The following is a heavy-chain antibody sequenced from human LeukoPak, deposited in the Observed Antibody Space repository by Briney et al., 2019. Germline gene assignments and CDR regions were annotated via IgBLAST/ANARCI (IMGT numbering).Heavy chain of an antibody. Sequence: PGGSLRLSCAVSGFTFSAYSMSWVRQAPGKGLEWISYIRSSSTTIYYADSVKGRFTISRDKAKNSLYLQMNSLRAEDTAVYYCARGRVTGDYVRDFDYWGQGTLVTVSS. D-gene: IGHD4-17*01. CDR1: GFTFSAYS. CDR3: ARGRVTGDYVRDFDY. J-gene: IGHJ4*02. V-gene: IGHV3-48*01. CDR2: IRSSSTTI.